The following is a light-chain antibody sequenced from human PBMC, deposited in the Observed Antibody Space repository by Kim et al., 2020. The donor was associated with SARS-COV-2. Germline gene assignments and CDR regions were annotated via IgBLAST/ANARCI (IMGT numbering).Light chain of an antibody. J-gene: IGLJ3*02. CDR1: KLGDKY. Sequence: SVTPGQTASITGSGDKLGDKYACWYQQKPGQSPVLGNYQDSKRPSGIPERFSGANSGNTATLAISGTQAMDEADYYCQAWDSSTWVFCGGTQLTAL. CDR3: QAWDSSTWV. V-gene: IGLV3-1*01. CDR2: QDS.